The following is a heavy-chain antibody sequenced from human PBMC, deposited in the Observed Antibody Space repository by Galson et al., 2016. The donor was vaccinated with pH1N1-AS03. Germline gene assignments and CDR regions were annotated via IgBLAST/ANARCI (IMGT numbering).Heavy chain of an antibody. J-gene: IGHJ4*02. CDR1: GDSVSGRRGVA. CDR3: ARGKNSVFDY. D-gene: IGHD4-23*01. CDR2: TFYWSKWSN. V-gene: IGHV6-1*01. Sequence: CAISGDSVSGRRGVAWHWIRRSPSRGLEWLGRTFYWSKWSNDYAESVKSRITIDPDTSNNQFSLHLNPVTPEDTAIYFCARGKNSVFDYWGQGTPVTVSS.